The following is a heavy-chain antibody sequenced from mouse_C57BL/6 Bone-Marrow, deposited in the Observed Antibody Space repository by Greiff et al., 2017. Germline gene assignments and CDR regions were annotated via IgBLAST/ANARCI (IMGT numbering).Heavy chain of an antibody. CDR1: GYTFTSYW. J-gene: IGHJ4*01. Sequence: QVQLQQPGAELVRPGTSVKLSCKASGYTFTSYWMHWVKQRPGQGLEWIGVIDPSDSYTNYNQKFKGKATLTVDTSSSTAYMQLSSLTSEDSAVYYWARSGVITTVVATWDYAMDYWGQGTSVTVSS. D-gene: IGHD1-1*01. CDR2: IDPSDSYT. CDR3: ARSGVITTVVATWDYAMDY. V-gene: IGHV1-59*01.